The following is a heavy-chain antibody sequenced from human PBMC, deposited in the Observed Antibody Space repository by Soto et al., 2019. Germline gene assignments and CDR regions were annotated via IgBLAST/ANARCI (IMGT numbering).Heavy chain of an antibody. J-gene: IGHJ2*01. V-gene: IGHV4-34*01. CDR3: ARDVPSRYFDL. CDR1: GGSFSDYY. CDR2: INHSGST. D-gene: IGHD3-10*02. Sequence: QVRLQQWGAGLLKPSETLPLTCAVYGGSFSDYYWSWIRQPPGKGLEWIGEINHSGSTNYNPSLKSRVTTSVDTSKNQFSLKLNAVTAADTAVYYCARDVPSRYFDLWGRGTPVTVSS.